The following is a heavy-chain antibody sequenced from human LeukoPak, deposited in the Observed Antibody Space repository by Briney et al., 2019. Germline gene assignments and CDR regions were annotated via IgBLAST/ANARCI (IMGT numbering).Heavy chain of an antibody. D-gene: IGHD3-10*01. V-gene: IGHV4-34*01. CDR3: ARAGSPPGYYYYMDV. CDR2: INHSGST. Sequence: PSETLSLTCAVYGGSFSGHYWSWIRQPPGTGLEWIGEINHSGSTNYNPSLKSRVTISVDTSKNQFSLKLSSVTAADTAVYYYARAGSPPGYYYYMDVWGKGTTVTVSS. J-gene: IGHJ6*03. CDR1: GGSFSGHY.